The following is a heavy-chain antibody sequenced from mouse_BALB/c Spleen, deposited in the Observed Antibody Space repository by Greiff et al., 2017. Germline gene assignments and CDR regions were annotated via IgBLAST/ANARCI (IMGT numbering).Heavy chain of an antibody. CDR2: ISSGGST. Sequence: DVHLVESGGGLVKPGGSLKLSCAASGFTFSSYAMSWVRQTPEKRLEWVASISSGGSTYYPDSVKGRFTISRDNARNILYLQMSSLRSEDTAMYYCARGYGYPYYYAMDYWGQGTSVTVSS. D-gene: IGHD2-2*01. J-gene: IGHJ4*01. V-gene: IGHV5-6-5*01. CDR3: ARGYGYPYYYAMDY. CDR1: GFTFSSYA.